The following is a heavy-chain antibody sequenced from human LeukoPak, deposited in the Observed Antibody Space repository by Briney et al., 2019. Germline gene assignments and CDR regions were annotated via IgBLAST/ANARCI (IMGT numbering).Heavy chain of an antibody. J-gene: IGHJ6*02. CDR3: AREIPRYCSSTSCYGMDV. D-gene: IGHD2-2*01. CDR2: ISSSSSYI. Sequence: GGSLRLSRAASGFTFSSYSMNWVRQAPGKGLEWVSSISSSSSYIYYADSVKGRFTISRDNAKNSLYLQMNSLRAEDTAVYYCAREIPRYCSSTSCYGMDVWGQGTTVTVSS. V-gene: IGHV3-21*01. CDR1: GFTFSSYS.